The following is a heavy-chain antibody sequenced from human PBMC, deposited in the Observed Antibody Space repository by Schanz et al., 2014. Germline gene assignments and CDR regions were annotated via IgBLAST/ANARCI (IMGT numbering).Heavy chain of an antibody. CDR2: ISYDGVNT. Sequence: QVQLVESGGGVVQPGGSLRLSCAASGFPFSSYALHWVRQAPGKGLEWVAVISYDGVNTYYADSVKGRFTISRDNSKNTLYLQMNSLRGEDTAVYYCARDSGSHYLVDYWGQGTLVTVSS. D-gene: IGHD1-26*01. CDR1: GFPFSSYA. V-gene: IGHV3-30-3*01. CDR3: ARDSGSHYLVDY. J-gene: IGHJ4*02.